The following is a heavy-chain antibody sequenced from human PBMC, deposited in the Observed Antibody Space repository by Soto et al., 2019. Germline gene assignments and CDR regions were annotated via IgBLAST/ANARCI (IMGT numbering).Heavy chain of an antibody. V-gene: IGHV4-34*01. CDR2: INHSGST. D-gene: IGHD1-26*01. CDR1: GGSFSGYY. CDR3: ARDRDGYISSYAEHQFVH. Sequence: SKTLSLTCAVYGGSFSGYYWSWIRQPPGKGLEWIGEINHSGSTNYNPSLKSRVTISVDTSKNQFSLKLSSVTAADTAVYYCARDRDGYISSYAEHQFVHWGHGTLATVTS. J-gene: IGHJ4*01.